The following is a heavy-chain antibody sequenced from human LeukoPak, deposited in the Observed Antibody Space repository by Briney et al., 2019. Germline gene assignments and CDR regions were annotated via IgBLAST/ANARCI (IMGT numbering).Heavy chain of an antibody. CDR1: GGSFSSYA. CDR2: IIPIFGPA. V-gene: IGHV1-69*05. CDR3: ARARGSGWYPLRY. Sequence: SVKVSCKAAGGSFSSYAITWVRQAPGQGLEWMGRIIPIFGPANYAQKFQGRVTITTDESTSTSSMELSSLTSEDTAVYYCARARGSGWYPLRYWGQGTLVTVSS. D-gene: IGHD6-19*01. J-gene: IGHJ4*02.